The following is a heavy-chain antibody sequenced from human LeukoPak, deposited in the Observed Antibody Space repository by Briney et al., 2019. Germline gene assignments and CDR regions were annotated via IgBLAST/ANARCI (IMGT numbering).Heavy chain of an antibody. D-gene: IGHD3-22*01. J-gene: IGHJ4*02. Sequence: PSETLSLTCTVSGGSISSYYWSWIRQPPGKGLEWIGYIYYSGSTNYNPSLKSRVTISVDTSKNQFSLKLSSVTAADTAVYYCARDSYDSSGYPLDYWGQGTLVTVPS. CDR3: ARDSYDSSGYPLDY. V-gene: IGHV4-59*01. CDR2: IYYSGST. CDR1: GGSISSYY.